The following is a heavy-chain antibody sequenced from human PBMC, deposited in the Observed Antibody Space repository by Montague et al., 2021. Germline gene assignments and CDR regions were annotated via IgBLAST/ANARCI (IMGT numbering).Heavy chain of an antibody. D-gene: IGHD1-26*01. Sequence: SETLSLTCTVFGDSITTYSWSWTRQPAGKGLEWIGRLSNGGSTNSNPSLKSRVSMSVDTSKNQFSLKLSSVTAADTAVYFCARDTVGASGYFYYYYMDVWGRGTTVTVSS. CDR1: GDSITTYS. CDR3: ARDTVGASGYFYYYYMDV. CDR2: LSNGGST. V-gene: IGHV4-4*07. J-gene: IGHJ6*03.